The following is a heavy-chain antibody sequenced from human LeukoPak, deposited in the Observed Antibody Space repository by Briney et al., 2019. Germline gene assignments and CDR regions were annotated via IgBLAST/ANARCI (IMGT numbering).Heavy chain of an antibody. J-gene: IGHJ4*02. Sequence: GAPVKVSCKASGGTFSSYAISWVRQAPGQGLEWMGRIIPILGIANYAQKFQGRVTITADKSTSTAYMELSSLRSEDTAVYYCARGSGYCSGGSCYSAFDYWGQGTLVTVSS. D-gene: IGHD2-15*01. CDR1: GGTFSSYA. CDR2: IIPILGIA. V-gene: IGHV1-69*04. CDR3: ARGSGYCSGGSCYSAFDY.